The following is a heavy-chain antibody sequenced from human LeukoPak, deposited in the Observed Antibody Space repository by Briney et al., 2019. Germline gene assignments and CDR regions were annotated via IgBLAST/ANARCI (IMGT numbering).Heavy chain of an antibody. Sequence: GGSLRLSCVASGFTFNNFAMHWVRQAPGKRLESVAVISYDGTKNHYSDSVKGRFTISRDNSKDTLYLQMNSLRPDDTAMYYCASEGEPFAAWLTEAFFDFWGQGTLVTVSS. CDR1: GFTFNNFA. V-gene: IGHV3-30-3*01. D-gene: IGHD3-16*01. CDR3: ASEGEPFAAWLTEAFFDF. J-gene: IGHJ4*02. CDR2: ISYDGTKN.